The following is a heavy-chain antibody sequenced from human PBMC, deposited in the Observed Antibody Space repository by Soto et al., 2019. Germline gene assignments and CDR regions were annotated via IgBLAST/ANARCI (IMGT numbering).Heavy chain of an antibody. J-gene: IGHJ6*02. CDR3: ARGKGYCSSTSCSRAVAGYYYYYGMDV. V-gene: IGHV4-34*01. CDR2: INHSGST. D-gene: IGHD2-2*01. Sequence: SETLSITFAVCGESVSGYYWGWIRQPPGKGLEWIGEINHSGSTNYNPSLKSRVTISVDTSKNQFSLKLSSVTAADTAVYYCARGKGYCSSTSCSRAVAGYYYYYGMDVWGQGTTVTVSS. CDR1: GESVSGYY.